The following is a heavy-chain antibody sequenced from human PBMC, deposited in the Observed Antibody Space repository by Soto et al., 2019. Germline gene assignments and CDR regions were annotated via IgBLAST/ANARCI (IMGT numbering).Heavy chain of an antibody. D-gene: IGHD6-6*01. V-gene: IGHV6-1*01. CDR3: ARVLYSSSSGGFDP. CDR1: GDSVSSNSAA. CDR2: TYYRSKWYN. J-gene: IGHJ5*02. Sequence: SQTLSLTCAISGDSVSSNSAAWNWIRQSPSRGLEWLGRTYYRSKWYNDYAVSVKSRITINPDTSKNQFSLQLNSVTPEDTAVDYCARVLYSSSSGGFDPWGQGTLVTVSS.